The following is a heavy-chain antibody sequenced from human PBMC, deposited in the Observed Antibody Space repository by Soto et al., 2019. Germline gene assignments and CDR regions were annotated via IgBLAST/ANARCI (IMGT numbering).Heavy chain of an antibody. V-gene: IGHV2-5*02. D-gene: IGHD4-4*01. CDR1: GFSLSTSGVH. J-gene: IGHJ6*02. CDR3: VHGQGDYNYYYYGMDI. Sequence: QITLKESGPTLVKPTQTLTLTCTFSGFSLSTSGVHVAWIRQPPGKALEWLALIYWDDDKRYSPSLRSRLTISKDTSKNQAVLTMTNMDPVDTATYYCVHGQGDYNYYYYGMDIWGQGTTVTVSS. CDR2: IYWDDDK.